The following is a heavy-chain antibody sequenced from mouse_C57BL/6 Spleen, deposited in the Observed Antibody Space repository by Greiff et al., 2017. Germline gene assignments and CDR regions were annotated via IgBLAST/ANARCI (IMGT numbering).Heavy chain of an antibody. CDR1: GFIIKDYY. CDR2: IDPEDGDT. Sequence: VQLQQSGAELVRPGASVKLSCTASGFIIKDYYMHWVKQRPEQGLEWIGRIDPEDGDTEYAPKFQGKATMTADTSSNTAYLQLSSLTSEDTAVYYCTTWHGNCPFDYWGQGTLVTVSA. V-gene: IGHV14-1*01. J-gene: IGHJ3*01. D-gene: IGHD2-1*01. CDR3: TTWHGNCPFDY.